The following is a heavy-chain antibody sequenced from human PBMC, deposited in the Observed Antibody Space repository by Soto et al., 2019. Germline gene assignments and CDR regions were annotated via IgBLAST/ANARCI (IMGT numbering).Heavy chain of an antibody. CDR1: GFTVSSNY. J-gene: IGHJ3*02. D-gene: IGHD3-3*01. CDR3: AKVAPDFWSGYPDVFDI. CDR2: IYSGGSA. V-gene: IGHV3-53*01. Sequence: GGSLRLSCAASGFTVSSNYMSWVRQAPGKGLEWFSVIYSGGSAYYADSVKGRFTISRDNSKNTLYLQMHSLRVEDTAVYYCAKVAPDFWSGYPDVFDIWGQGTMVTVSS.